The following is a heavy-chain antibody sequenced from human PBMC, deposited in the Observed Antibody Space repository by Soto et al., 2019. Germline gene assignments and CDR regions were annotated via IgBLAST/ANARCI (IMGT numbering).Heavy chain of an antibody. J-gene: IGHJ4*02. D-gene: IGHD3-22*01. V-gene: IGHV3-30*18. CDR3: ANTYYYDSSGTTPFDY. CDR1: GFTFSSYG. CDR2: ISYDGSNK. Sequence: PGGSLRLSCAASGFTFSSYGMHWVRQAPGKGLEWVAVISYDGSNKYYADSVKGRFTISRDNSKNTLYLQMNSLRAEDTAVYYCANTYYYDSSGTTPFDYWGQGTLVTVSS.